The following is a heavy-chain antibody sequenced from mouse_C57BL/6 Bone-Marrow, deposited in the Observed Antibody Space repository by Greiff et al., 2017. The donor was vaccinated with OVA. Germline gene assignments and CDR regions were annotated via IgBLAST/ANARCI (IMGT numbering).Heavy chain of an antibody. Sequence: VQLQQSGAELVRPGASVTLSCKASGYTFTDYEMHWVKQTPVHGLEWIGAIDPETGGTAYNQKFKGKAILTADKSSSTAYMELRSLTSEYSAVYYCTVVATHYFDYWGQGTTLTVSS. CDR1: GYTFTDYE. V-gene: IGHV1-15*01. J-gene: IGHJ2*01. CDR2: IDPETGGT. CDR3: TVVATHYFDY. D-gene: IGHD1-1*01.